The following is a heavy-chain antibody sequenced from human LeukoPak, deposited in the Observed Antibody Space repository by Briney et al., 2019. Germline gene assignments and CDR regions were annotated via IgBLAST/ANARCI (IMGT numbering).Heavy chain of an antibody. CDR3: ARQRVEMATIDDAFDI. V-gene: IGHV4-59*08. CDR1: GGSISSYY. Sequence: PSETLSLTCTVSGGSISSYYWSWIRQPPGKGLEWIGYINYSGSTNYNPSLKSRVTISVDTSKNQFSLKLSSVTAADTAVYYCARQRVEMATIDDAFDIWGQGTMVTVSS. D-gene: IGHD5-24*01. CDR2: INYSGST. J-gene: IGHJ3*02.